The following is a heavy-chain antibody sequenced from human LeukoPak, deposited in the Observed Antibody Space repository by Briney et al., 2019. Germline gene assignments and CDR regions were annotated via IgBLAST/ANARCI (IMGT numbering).Heavy chain of an antibody. CDR2: INHSGST. D-gene: IGHD6-19*01. Sequence: SETLSLTCAVYGGSFSGYYWSWLRQPPGKGLEWIGEINHSGSTNYNPSLTSRVTISVDTSKNQFSLKLSSVTAADTAVYYCARGPSQWLVGQDRARRPYWGQGTLVTVSS. V-gene: IGHV4-34*01. CDR3: ARGPSQWLVGQDRARRPY. CDR1: GGSFSGYY. J-gene: IGHJ4*02.